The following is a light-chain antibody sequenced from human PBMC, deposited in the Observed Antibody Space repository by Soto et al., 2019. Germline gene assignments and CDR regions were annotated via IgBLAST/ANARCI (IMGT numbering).Light chain of an antibody. CDR2: EVN. V-gene: IGLV2-14*01. J-gene: IGLJ1*01. CDR3: ASFRSGTILV. Sequence: QSVLTQPASVSGSPGQSVTISCTGPRSDIGDSNFISWYQHAPSKAPRLLIYEVNNRPSGVSRRFSGSKAGITASLTISGLLEDDEADYFCASFRSGTILVFGSGTKVTVL. CDR1: RSDIGDSNF.